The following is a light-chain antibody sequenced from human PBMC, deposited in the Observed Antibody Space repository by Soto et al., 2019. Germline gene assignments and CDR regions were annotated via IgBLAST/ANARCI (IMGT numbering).Light chain of an antibody. V-gene: IGKV3-20*01. CDR3: QQYDNLPLT. CDR2: AAS. J-gene: IGKJ4*01. CDR1: QSVSSSY. Sequence: EIVLTQSPGTLSLSPGEEATLSCRASQSVSSSYLAWYQQKPGQTPRLLIYAASSRATGIPDRFSGSGSGTDFTLTISRLEPEDFAVYYCQQYDNLPLTFGGGTKVEIK.